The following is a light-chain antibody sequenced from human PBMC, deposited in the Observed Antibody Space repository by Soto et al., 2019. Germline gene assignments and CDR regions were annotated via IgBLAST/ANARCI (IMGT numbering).Light chain of an antibody. CDR2: DVN. J-gene: IGLJ3*02. Sequence: QSALTQPRSVSGSPGQSVTISCTGTSSDVGGYNYVSWYQQHPGKAPKFMIFDVNERPSGVPDRFSGSKSGNTASLTISGLQAEDEADYYCCSYAGSYSGVFGGGTKLTVL. V-gene: IGLV2-11*01. CDR3: CSYAGSYSGV. CDR1: SSDVGGYNY.